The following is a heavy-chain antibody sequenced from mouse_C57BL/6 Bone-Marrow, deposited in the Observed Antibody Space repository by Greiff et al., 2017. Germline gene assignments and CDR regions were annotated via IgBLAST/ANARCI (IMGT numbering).Heavy chain of an antibody. J-gene: IGHJ2*01. CDR3: ARTLLLNFDY. Sequence: QVHVKQSGAELAKPGASVKLSCKASGYTFTSYWMHWVKQRPGQGLEWIRYINPSSGYTKYNQKFKDKATLTADKSSSTAYMQLSSLTYEDSAVYYCARTLLLNFDYWGQGTTLTVSS. CDR2: INPSSGYT. D-gene: IGHD2-1*01. CDR1: GYTFTSYW. V-gene: IGHV1-7*01.